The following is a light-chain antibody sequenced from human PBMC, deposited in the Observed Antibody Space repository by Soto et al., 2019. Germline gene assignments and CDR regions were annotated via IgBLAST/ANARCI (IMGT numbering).Light chain of an antibody. CDR2: DVS. J-gene: IGLJ2*01. V-gene: IGLV2-14*01. CDR1: SSDVGGYNY. Sequence: QSVLTQPASVSGSPGQSITISCTGTSSDVGGYNYVSWYQQHPGKAPKLMIYDVSNRPSGVSNRFSGSKSGNTASLTISGLQAEDEADDYCSACTTSSTRVVGGGTKVTVL. CDR3: SACTTSSTRV.